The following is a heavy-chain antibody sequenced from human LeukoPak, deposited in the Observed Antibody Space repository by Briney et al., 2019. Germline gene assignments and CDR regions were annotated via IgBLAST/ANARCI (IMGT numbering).Heavy chain of an antibody. D-gene: IGHD3-16*02. CDR2: IYYSGST. J-gene: IGHJ4*02. CDR3: AREPPTLWGSYRYFDY. Sequence: SETLSLTCTVSGGSISSSSYYWGWIRQPPGKGLEWIGYIYYSGSTNYNPSLKSRVTISVDTSKNQFSLKLSSVTAADTAVYYCAREPPTLWGSYRYFDYWGQGTLVTVSS. CDR1: GGSISSSSYY. V-gene: IGHV4-61*01.